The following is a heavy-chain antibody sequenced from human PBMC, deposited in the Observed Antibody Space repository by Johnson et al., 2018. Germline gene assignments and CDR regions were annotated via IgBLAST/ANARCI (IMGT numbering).Heavy chain of an antibody. D-gene: IGHD1-26*01. V-gene: IGHV3-9*01. CDR2: ISWNSGSI. CDR3: AKESGSYYIENAFDI. CDR1: GFTFDDYA. J-gene: IGHJ3*02. Sequence: VQSGRSLRLSCAASGFTFDDYAMHWVRQAPGKGLEWVSGISWNSGSIGYADSVKGRFTISRDNSKNTLYLQMNSLRAEDTAVYYCAKESGSYYIENAFDIWGQGTTVTVSS.